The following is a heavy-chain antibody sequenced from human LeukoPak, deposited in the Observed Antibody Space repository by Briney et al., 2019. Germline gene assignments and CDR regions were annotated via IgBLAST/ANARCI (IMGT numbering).Heavy chain of an antibody. D-gene: IGHD3-16*01. Sequence: PGGSLRLSCAASGFTFSSYSMNWVRQAPGKGLEWVSSISSSSSYIYYADSVKGRFTISRDNANNSLYLQMNSLRAEDTAGYYCGRGGHVCAFDIGGQGKMVTVS. CDR2: ISSSSSYI. J-gene: IGHJ3*02. CDR1: GFTFSSYS. CDR3: GRGGHVCAFDI. V-gene: IGHV3-21*01.